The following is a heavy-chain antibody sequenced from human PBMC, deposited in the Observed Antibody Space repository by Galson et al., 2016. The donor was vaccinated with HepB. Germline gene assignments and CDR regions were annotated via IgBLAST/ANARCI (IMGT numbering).Heavy chain of an antibody. D-gene: IGHD3-10*01. CDR2: ISSSSSTI. CDR3: ASVAPYGSGIGH. CDR1: GFTFSSYS. Sequence: SLRLSCAASGFTFSSYSMSWVRQAPGKGLEWVSYISSSSSTINYADSAKGRFTISRDNAKNSLYLQMNSLRDEDTAVYYCASVAPYGSGIGHWGQGTLVTVSS. V-gene: IGHV3-48*02. J-gene: IGHJ4*02.